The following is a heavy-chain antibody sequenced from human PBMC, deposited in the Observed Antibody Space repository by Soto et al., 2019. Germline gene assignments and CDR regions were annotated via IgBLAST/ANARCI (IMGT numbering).Heavy chain of an antibody. J-gene: IGHJ3*02. CDR1: GFTVRSNY. CDR2: IYSGGST. D-gene: IGHD4-17*01. Sequence: EVQLVESGGGLVQPGGSLRLSCAASGFTVRSNYMSWVRQAPWKGLEWVSVIYSGGSTYYADSVKGRFTISRDNSKSSLYLQMNSLRAEDTAVYYCARRFSTVTTLGAFDIWGQGTMVTVSS. V-gene: IGHV3-66*01. CDR3: ARRFSTVTTLGAFDI.